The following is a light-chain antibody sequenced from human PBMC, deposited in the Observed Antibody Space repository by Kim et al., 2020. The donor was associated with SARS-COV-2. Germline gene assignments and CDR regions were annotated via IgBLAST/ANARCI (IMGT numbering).Light chain of an antibody. V-gene: IGLV3-1*01. J-gene: IGLJ2*01. CDR2: QDT. Sequence: SYELSQPPSVSLSPGQTASITCSGDKLGDKYACWYQQKPGQSPVLVIYQDTKRPSGIPERFSGSNSGNTATLTISGTQAMDEADYYCQTWDSITVVFGGGTQLTVL. CDR3: QTWDSITVV. CDR1: KLGDKY.